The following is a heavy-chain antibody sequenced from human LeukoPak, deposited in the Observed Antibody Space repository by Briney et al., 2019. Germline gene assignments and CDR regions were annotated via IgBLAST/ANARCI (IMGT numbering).Heavy chain of an antibody. CDR3: ARDRGRNWFDS. V-gene: IGHV3-7*04. J-gene: IGHJ5*01. CDR1: GFTFSSYW. CDR2: IKEDGSEK. Sequence: GSLRLSCAAPGFTFSSYWMSWVRQAPGKGLEWVANIKEDGSEKYYVDSVKGRFTISRDNAKKSLYLQMNSLRTEDTAVYYCARDRGRNWFDSWGQGTLVTVSS. D-gene: IGHD6-25*01.